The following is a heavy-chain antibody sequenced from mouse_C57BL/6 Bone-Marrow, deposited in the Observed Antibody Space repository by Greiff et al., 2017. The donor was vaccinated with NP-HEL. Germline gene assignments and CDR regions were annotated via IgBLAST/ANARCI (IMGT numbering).Heavy chain of an antibody. CDR1: GYAFTNYL. CDR2: INPGSGGT. V-gene: IGHV1-54*01. Sequence: VQLKQSGAELVRPGTSVKVSCKASGYAFTNYLIEWVKQRPGQGLEWIGVINPGSGGTNYNEKFKGKATLTADKSSSTAYMQLSSLTSEDSAVYFCARERWLQPLDYWGQGTTLTVSS. J-gene: IGHJ2*01. CDR3: ARERWLQPLDY. D-gene: IGHD2-3*01.